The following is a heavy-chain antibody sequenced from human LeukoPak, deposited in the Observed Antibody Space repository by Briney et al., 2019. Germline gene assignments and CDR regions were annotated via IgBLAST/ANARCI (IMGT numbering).Heavy chain of an antibody. Sequence: GASVKVSCKASGYTFTGYYMHWVRQAPGQGLEWMGWINPNSGGTNYAQKLQGRVTMTTDTSTSTAYMELRSLRSDDTAVYYCARAFLVGYSYPYRDWFDPWGQGTLVTVSS. CDR1: GYTFTGYY. CDR3: ARAFLVGYSYPYRDWFDP. V-gene: IGHV1-2*02. D-gene: IGHD5-18*01. CDR2: INPNSGGT. J-gene: IGHJ5*02.